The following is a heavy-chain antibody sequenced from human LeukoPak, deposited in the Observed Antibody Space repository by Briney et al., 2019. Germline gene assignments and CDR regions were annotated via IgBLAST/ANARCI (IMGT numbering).Heavy chain of an antibody. CDR1: GGSISSYY. J-gene: IGHJ4*02. CDR2: IYHSGST. CDR3: ARARSNWGFRGYFDY. D-gene: IGHD7-27*01. Sequence: SETLSLTCTVSGGSISSYYWSWLRQPPGQGLEWMGSIYHSGSTYYNPSLKSRVTISVDTSKNQFSLKLSSVTAADTAVYYCARARSNWGFRGYFDYWGQGTLVTVSS. V-gene: IGHV4-38-2*02.